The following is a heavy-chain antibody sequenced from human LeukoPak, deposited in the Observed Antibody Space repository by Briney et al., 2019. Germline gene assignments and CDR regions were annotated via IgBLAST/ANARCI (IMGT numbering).Heavy chain of an antibody. V-gene: IGHV3-48*03. CDR2: ISSGGSTV. CDR1: GFTFSSYE. J-gene: IGHJ4*02. CDR3: ARGLNRAFDY. D-gene: IGHD2/OR15-2a*01. Sequence: GGSLRLSCAASGFTFSSYEMNWVRQAPGKGLEWVSYISSGGSTVHYADSVKGRFTISRDNAKNSLYLQMNSLRAEDTAVYYCARGLNRAFDYWGQGTLVTVSS.